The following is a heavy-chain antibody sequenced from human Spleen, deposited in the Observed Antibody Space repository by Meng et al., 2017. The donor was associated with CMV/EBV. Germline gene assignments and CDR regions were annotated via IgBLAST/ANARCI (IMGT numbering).Heavy chain of an antibody. CDR1: GFTFSSYG. Sequence: GESLKISCAASGFTFSSYGMHWVRQAPGKGLEWVAVIWYDGSNKYYADSVKGRFTISRDNSKNTLYLQMNSLRAEDTAVYYCARGPVHPFDYWGQGTLVTVSS. CDR2: IWYDGSNK. D-gene: IGHD1-1*01. V-gene: IGHV3-33*01. J-gene: IGHJ4*02. CDR3: ARGPVHPFDY.